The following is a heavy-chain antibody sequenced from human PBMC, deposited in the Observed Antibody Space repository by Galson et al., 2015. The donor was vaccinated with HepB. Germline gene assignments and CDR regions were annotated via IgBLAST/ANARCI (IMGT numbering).Heavy chain of an antibody. V-gene: IGHV4-59*01. CDR3: ARGANYDSSGYYFDY. D-gene: IGHD3-22*01. J-gene: IGHJ4*02. CDR1: GGSISNYY. CDR2: IYYNGNT. Sequence: ETLSLTCTVSGGSISNYYWGWIRQPPGKGLEWIGHIYYNGNTYYNSSLKSRITISIDTSKSQFSLKLSSVTAADTAVYYCARGANYDSSGYYFDYWGQGTLVTVSS.